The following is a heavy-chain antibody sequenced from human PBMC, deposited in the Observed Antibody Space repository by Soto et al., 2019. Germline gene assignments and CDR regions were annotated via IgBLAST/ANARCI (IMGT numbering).Heavy chain of an antibody. J-gene: IGHJ4*02. CDR2: INHSGST. Sequence: QVQLQQWGAGLLKPSETLSLTCAVYGGSFSGYYWSWIRQPPGKGLEWIGEINHSGSTNYNPSLKRRVTISVDTSKNQFSLKLSSVTAADTAVYYCARGGTKDIVVVPAAMLHFPDYWGQGTLVTVSS. D-gene: IGHD2-2*01. CDR3: ARGGTKDIVVVPAAMLHFPDY. V-gene: IGHV4-34*01. CDR1: GGSFSGYY.